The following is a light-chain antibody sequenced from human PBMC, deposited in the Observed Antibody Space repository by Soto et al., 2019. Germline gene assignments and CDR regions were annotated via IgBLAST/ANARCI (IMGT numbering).Light chain of an antibody. CDR1: SSNIGAGYP. CDR3: QSYDSSMSRRWV. J-gene: IGLJ3*02. V-gene: IGLV1-40*01. Sequence: QSVLTQPPSVSGAPGQRVTISCTGSSSNIGAGYPVHWYQQLPGTAPKLLVAGNRPSGVPDRFSVSKSCASASLAITGLQAEDEADYYCQSYDSSMSRRWVFGGGTKLTVL. CDR2: G.